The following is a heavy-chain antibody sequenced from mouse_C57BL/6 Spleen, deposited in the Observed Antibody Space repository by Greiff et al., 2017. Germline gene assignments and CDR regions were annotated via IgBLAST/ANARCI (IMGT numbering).Heavy chain of an antibody. CDR1: GYSFTGYY. CDR3: ARLRAL. J-gene: IGHJ3*01. CDR2: INPSTGGT. Sequence: EVQLQQSGPELVKPGASVKISCKASGYSFTGYYMNWVKQSPEKSLEWIGEINPSTGGTTYNQKFKAKATLTVDKSSSTAYTQLKSLTSEDSAVYYCARLRALWGQGTLVTVSA. D-gene: IGHD1-3*01. V-gene: IGHV1-42*01.